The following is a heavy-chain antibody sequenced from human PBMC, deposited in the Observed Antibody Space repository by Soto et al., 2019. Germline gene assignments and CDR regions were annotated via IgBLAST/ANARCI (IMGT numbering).Heavy chain of an antibody. D-gene: IGHD5-18*01. CDR2: VSHTEGT. Sequence: QVQLQQWGAGLLKPSETLSLTCAVYSGSLNVDYWSWIRQPPGKGLEWIGEVSHTEGTRYSSSLKRRVTISVDTSNNQFSLPLTSLTAADTAVYYCAGGMDRAKTGYWGRGTLVTVSS. CDR1: SGSLNVDY. CDR3: AGGMDRAKTGY. J-gene: IGHJ4*02. V-gene: IGHV4-34*01.